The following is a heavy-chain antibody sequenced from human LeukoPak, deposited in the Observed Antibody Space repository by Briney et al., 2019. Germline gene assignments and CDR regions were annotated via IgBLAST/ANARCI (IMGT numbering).Heavy chain of an antibody. CDR1: GGSISSYY. D-gene: IGHD2/OR15-2a*01. CDR3: ARLTSISYFDY. CDR2: IYTSGRT. Sequence: SETLSLTCTVSGGSISSYYWSWIRQPPGKGLEWIGYIYTSGRTNYNPSLKSRVTISVDTSETPFSLKLSSVTAADTSVYYCARLTSISYFDYWGQGTLITVSS. V-gene: IGHV4-4*09. J-gene: IGHJ4*02.